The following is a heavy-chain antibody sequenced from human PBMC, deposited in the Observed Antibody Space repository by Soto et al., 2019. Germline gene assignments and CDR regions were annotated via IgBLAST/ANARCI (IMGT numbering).Heavy chain of an antibody. Sequence: SETLSLTCTVSGGSISGYYWTWIRQPAGKGLEWIGRIYSSGTTKYNPSLKSRVTMSLDTSKNQFSLSLSSVTATDTAVYYCARGQRFSDWFDPWGPGTLVTVSS. D-gene: IGHD3-3*01. CDR3: ARGQRFSDWFDP. CDR1: GGSISGYY. V-gene: IGHV4-4*07. CDR2: IYSSGTT. J-gene: IGHJ5*02.